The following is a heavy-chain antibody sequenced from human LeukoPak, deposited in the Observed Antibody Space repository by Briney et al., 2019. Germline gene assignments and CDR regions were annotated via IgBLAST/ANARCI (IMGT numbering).Heavy chain of an antibody. V-gene: IGHV3-15*01. CDR2: IKSKVDGGTT. CDR3: TIVRGFCSGRSCLGY. J-gene: IGHJ4*02. D-gene: IGHD2-15*01. CDR1: GFTFSNAW. Sequence: GGSLRLSCTASGFTFSNAWMSWVRQAPGKGLEWVGRIKSKVDGGTTDYAAPVKGRFTISRDDSKDTLYLQMTSLKTEDAGVFYCTIVRGFCSGRSCLGYWGQGTLVTVSS.